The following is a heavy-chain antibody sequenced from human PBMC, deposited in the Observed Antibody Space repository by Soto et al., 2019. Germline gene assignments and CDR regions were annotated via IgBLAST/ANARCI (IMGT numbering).Heavy chain of an antibody. CDR2: IYYSGSS. V-gene: IGHV4-30-4*01. Sequence: TLSLTCTVSGGSISSGDYYWSWIRQPPGKGLEWIGYIYYSGSSYYNPSLKSRVSISIDTSKNQFSLKLSSVTAADTAVYYCARSSISIFGILIIGSSFDPWGQGYLVTVYS. CDR3: ARSSISIFGILIIGSSFDP. J-gene: IGHJ5*02. CDR1: GGSISSGDYY. D-gene: IGHD3-3*01.